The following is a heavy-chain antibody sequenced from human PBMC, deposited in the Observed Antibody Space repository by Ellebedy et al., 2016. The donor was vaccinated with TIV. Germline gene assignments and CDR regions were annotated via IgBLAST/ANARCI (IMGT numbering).Heavy chain of an antibody. V-gene: IGHV3-30-3*01. CDR1: GFTFDNYA. J-gene: IGHJ4*02. CDR3: ARGTLNNDWGLGF. D-gene: IGHD3-9*01. Sequence: GESLKISCVASGFTFDNYAMHWVRQAPGKGLEWVADISSGDGSNKNHADSVKGRFTISRDNSKNTLYLQMNSLRVEDTAVYYCARGTLNNDWGLGFWGQGTLVTVSS. CDR2: ISSGDGSNK.